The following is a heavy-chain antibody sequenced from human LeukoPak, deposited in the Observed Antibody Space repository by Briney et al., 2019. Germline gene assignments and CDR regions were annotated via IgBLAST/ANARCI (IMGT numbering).Heavy chain of an antibody. D-gene: IGHD3-10*01. V-gene: IGHV3-30*18. CDR3: AKDLKSMVRGACMDA. CDR2: IKYDGYYK. CDR1: GFTFSSYG. J-gene: IGHJ6*02. Sequence: QPGGSLRLSCAASGFTFSSYGMQWVRQAPGKGLEWVAVIKYDGYYKYYADSVKGRYTISSDNSKNTLFLQMNSLRAEDTAVYYCAKDLKSMVRGACMDAWGQGTTVTVSS.